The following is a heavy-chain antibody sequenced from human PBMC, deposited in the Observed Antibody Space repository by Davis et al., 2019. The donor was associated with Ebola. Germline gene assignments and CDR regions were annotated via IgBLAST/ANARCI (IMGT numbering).Heavy chain of an antibody. CDR1: GFPFSSYA. D-gene: IGHD2-2*03. CDR2: ILYDGNTK. V-gene: IGHV3-30*09. J-gene: IGHJ3*01. Sequence: PGGSLRLSCAASGFPFSSYALHWVRQAPGKGLEWVAAILYDGNTKHHADSVKGRFAISRDNSKSTLFLQMDSLRPDDTAMYYCVRDLDMVEVPAAVGAFDVWGQGTMVTVSA. CDR3: VRDLDMVEVPAAVGAFDV.